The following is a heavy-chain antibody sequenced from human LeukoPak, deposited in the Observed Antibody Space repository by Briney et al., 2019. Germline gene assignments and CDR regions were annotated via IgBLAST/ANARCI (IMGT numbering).Heavy chain of an antibody. Sequence: ASVKVSCKASGYTFTSYGISWVRQAPGQGPEWMGWISAYNGNTNYAQKLQGRVTMTTDTSTSTAYMELRSLRSDDTAVYYCARDLIVVVPAAIEAFDIWGQGTMVTVSS. D-gene: IGHD2-2*01. CDR3: ARDLIVVVPAAIEAFDI. V-gene: IGHV1-18*01. J-gene: IGHJ3*02. CDR1: GYTFTSYG. CDR2: ISAYNGNT.